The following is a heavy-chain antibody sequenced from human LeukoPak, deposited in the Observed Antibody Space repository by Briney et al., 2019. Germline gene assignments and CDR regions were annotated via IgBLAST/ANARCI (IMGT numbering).Heavy chain of an antibody. V-gene: IGHV3-23*01. Sequence: GGSLRLSCAASGFTFSSYAMSWVRQAPGKGLEWVSVISGSGVGTYYADSVKGRFTISRDNAKNSLYLQMNSLRAEDTALYYCARVVIDAFDIWGQGTKVTVSS. CDR1: GFTFSSYA. J-gene: IGHJ3*02. CDR3: ARVVIDAFDI. CDR2: ISGSGVGT. D-gene: IGHD3-22*01.